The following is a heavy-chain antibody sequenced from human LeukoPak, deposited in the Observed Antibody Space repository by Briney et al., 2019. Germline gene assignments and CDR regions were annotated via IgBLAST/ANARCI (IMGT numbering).Heavy chain of an antibody. Sequence: PGGSLRLSCATSGLTFSSFAMSWVRQAPGKGLEWVSYISSSSSTIYYADSVRGRFTISRDNAKNSLYLQMNSLSAEDTAFYYCARDALQLTGNYVARWWFDPWGQGTLVTVSS. V-gene: IGHV3-48*01. CDR2: ISSSSSTI. CDR3: ARDALQLTGNYVARWWFDP. J-gene: IGHJ5*02. CDR1: GLTFSSFA. D-gene: IGHD3-9*01.